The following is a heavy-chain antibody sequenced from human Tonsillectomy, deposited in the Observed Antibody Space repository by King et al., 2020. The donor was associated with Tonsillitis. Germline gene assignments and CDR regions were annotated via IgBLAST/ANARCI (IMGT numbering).Heavy chain of an antibody. CDR1: GFTFSSYG. Sequence: VQLVESGGGVVQPGRSLRLSCAASGFTFSSYGMHWVRQAPGKGLEWVAVISYDGSYKSYADSVKGRFTISRDNSKKTLYLQMNSLRAEDTAVYYCARFRVPGYYGMDVWGQGTTATVS. CDR3: ARFRVPGYYGMDV. J-gene: IGHJ6*02. D-gene: IGHD2-2*01. CDR2: ISYDGSYK. V-gene: IGHV3-33*05.